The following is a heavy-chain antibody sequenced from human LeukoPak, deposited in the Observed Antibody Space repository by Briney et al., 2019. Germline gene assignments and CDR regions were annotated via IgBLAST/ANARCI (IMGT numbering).Heavy chain of an antibody. CDR3: ARVTMVRGVTFDY. J-gene: IGHJ4*02. Sequence: PSETLSLTCTVSGGSIINYYWNWIRQAPPGKGLEWIGYIYHSGTTNYSPSLKSRVTISVDTSKNQFSLKLSSVTAADTAVYYCARVTMVRGVTFDYWGQGTLVTVSS. CDR1: GGSIINYY. CDR2: IYHSGTT. V-gene: IGHV4-59*08. D-gene: IGHD3-10*01.